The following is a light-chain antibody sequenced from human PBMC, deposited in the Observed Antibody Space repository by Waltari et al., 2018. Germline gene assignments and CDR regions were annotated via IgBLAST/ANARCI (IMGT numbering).Light chain of an antibody. CDR2: DTS. CDR1: TGPVPSGHD. CDR3: LLLFGDTQV. J-gene: IGLJ3*02. V-gene: IGLV7-46*01. Sequence: QAVVTQEPSLTVSPGGTVPLTFDSSTGPVPSGHDPYWFQQKPGQVPRTLIYDTSNTHTWTPARFSGSLIGGKAALTLSGAQPEDEAAYYCLLLFGDTQVFGGGTKLTVL.